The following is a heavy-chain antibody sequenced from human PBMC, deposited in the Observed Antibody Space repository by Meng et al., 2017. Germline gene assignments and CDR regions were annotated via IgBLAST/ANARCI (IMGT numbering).Heavy chain of an antibody. Sequence: GSLRLSCTVSGGSISSYYWSWIRQPAGKGLEWIGRIYTSGSTNYNPSLKSRVTMSVDTSKNQFSLKLSSVTAADTAVYYCARVVVVPAAKYWFDPWGQGTLVTVSS. CDR2: IYTSGST. V-gene: IGHV4-4*07. CDR3: ARVVVVPAAKYWFDP. D-gene: IGHD2-2*01. CDR1: GGSISSYY. J-gene: IGHJ5*02.